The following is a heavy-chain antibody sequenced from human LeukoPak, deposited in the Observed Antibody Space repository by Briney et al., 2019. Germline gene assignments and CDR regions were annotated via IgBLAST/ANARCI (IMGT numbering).Heavy chain of an antibody. CDR2: IFYSGST. J-gene: IGHJ4*02. D-gene: IGHD3-22*01. CDR3: ARTGTYYYDSSGYKDYFDY. Sequence: SETLSLTCTVSGGSISSYYWSWIRQPPGKGLEWIGYIFYSGSTNYNPSLKSRVTISVDTSKNQFPLKLSSVTAADTAVYYCARTGTYYYDSSGYKDYFDYWGQGTLVTVSS. CDR1: GGSISSYY. V-gene: IGHV4-59*01.